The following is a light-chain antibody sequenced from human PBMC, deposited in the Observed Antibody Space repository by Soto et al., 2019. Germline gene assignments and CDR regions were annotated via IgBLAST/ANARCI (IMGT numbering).Light chain of an antibody. Sequence: DIQMTQSPSTLSASVGDRVTITCRASQSISSWLAWYQQKPGKAPKVLIYDASSLQIGVPSRFSGSGSGTDFTLIVSSLQPDDFATYYCQQYNNYPLTFGGGTKVDIK. CDR3: QQYNNYPLT. CDR1: QSISSW. V-gene: IGKV1-5*01. J-gene: IGKJ4*01. CDR2: DAS.